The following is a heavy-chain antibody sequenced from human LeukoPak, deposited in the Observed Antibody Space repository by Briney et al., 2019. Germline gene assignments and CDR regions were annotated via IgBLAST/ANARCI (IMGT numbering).Heavy chain of an antibody. CDR1: GYIFLNYD. CDR3: ARGDIVVVTAQAPGYYYYGMDV. CDR2: MNPNSGDA. V-gene: IGHV1-8*01. Sequence: ASVKVSCKASGYIFLNYDFNWVRQATGQGPEWMGWMNPNSGDAGYPQKFQGRVTMTRDTSISTAYMELSSLRSEDTAVYYCARGDIVVVTAQAPGYYYYGMDVWGQGTTVAVSS. J-gene: IGHJ6*02. D-gene: IGHD2-21*02.